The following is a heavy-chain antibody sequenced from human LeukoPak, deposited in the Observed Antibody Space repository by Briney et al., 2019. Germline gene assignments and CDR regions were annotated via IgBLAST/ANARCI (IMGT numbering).Heavy chain of an antibody. D-gene: IGHD4-11*01. CDR3: TREGLNDYNNPTDAFDI. CDR2: IHHSGTT. V-gene: IGHV4-4*01. J-gene: IGHJ3*02. Sequence: ARGSLRLSCAASEFTFSSYSMNWVRQAPGKGLEWIGEIHHSGTTTYNPSLKSRLTISVDKSKNQFFLTLNSVTAADTAVYFWTREGLNDYNNPTDAFDIWGQGTMATVSS. CDR1: EFTFSSYSM.